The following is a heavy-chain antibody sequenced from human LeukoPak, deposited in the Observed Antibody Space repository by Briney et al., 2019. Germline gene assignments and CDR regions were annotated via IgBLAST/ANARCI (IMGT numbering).Heavy chain of an antibody. CDR1: GFSLSNARMG. CDR3: ARISRGDYDVDS. CDR2: IFSYDEK. Sequence: SGPTLVNPTETLTLTCTVSGFSLSNARMGVSWIRQAPGKALEWLAHIFSYDEKSYSTSLKSRITISKDTSKSQVVLTMTNMDPVDTATYYCARISRGDYDVDSWGQGALVTVSS. D-gene: IGHD4-17*01. J-gene: IGHJ4*02. V-gene: IGHV2-26*01.